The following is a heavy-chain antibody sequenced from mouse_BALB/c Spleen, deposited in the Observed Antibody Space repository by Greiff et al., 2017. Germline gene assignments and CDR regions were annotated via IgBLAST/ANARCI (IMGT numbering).Heavy chain of an antibody. CDR3: ARDYGSSFDY. V-gene: IGHV1-4*01. Sequence: VKLMESGAELARPGASVKMSCKASGYTFTSYTMHWVKQRPGQGLEWIGYINPSSGYTNYNQKFKDKATLTADKSSSTAYMQLSSLTSEDSAVYYCARDYGSSFDYWGQGTTLTVSS. CDR2: INPSSGYT. D-gene: IGHD1-1*01. J-gene: IGHJ2*01. CDR1: GYTFTSYT.